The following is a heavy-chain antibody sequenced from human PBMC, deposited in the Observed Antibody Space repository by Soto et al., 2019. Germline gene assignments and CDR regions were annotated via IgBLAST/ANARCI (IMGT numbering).Heavy chain of an antibody. D-gene: IGHD3-22*01. Sequence: PGGSLRLSCAASGFTFSNAWMNWVRQAPGKGLEWVSRVHSGGTTTTYADSVKGRFTISRDNARNTVSLQMSSLRAEDTAIYYCARPTYYYDSSGHSGYWGQGTLVTVAS. CDR2: VHSGGTTT. CDR3: ARPTYYYDSSGHSGY. CDR1: GFTFSNAW. J-gene: IGHJ4*02. V-gene: IGHV3-74*01.